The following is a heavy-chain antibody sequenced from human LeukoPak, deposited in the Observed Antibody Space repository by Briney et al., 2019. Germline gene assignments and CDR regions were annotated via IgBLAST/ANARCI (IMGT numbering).Heavy chain of an antibody. CDR3: TTGGRRTYYYYGMDV. CDR2: IKSKTDGGTT. D-gene: IGHD2-8*01. CDR1: GFTFSSHW. Sequence: PGGSLRLSCAASGFTFSSHWISWVRQAPGKGLEWVGRIKSKTDGGTTDYAAPVKGRFTISRDDSKNTLYLQMNSLKTEDTAVYYCTTGGRRTYYYYGMDVWGQGTTVTVSS. V-gene: IGHV3-15*01. J-gene: IGHJ6*02.